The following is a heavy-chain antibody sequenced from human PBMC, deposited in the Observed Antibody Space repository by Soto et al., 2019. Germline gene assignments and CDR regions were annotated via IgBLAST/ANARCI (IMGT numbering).Heavy chain of an antibody. Sequence: ASVKVSCKASGYTFTSYDINWVRQATGQGLEWMGWMNPNSANTGYAQKFQGWVTMTRDTSISTAYMDLSRLRSDDTAVYYCSRGAAADLYYYGMDVWGQGTTVTVSS. V-gene: IGHV1-8*01. CDR3: SRGAAADLYYYGMDV. J-gene: IGHJ6*02. D-gene: IGHD6-13*01. CDR2: MNPNSANT. CDR1: GYTFTSYD.